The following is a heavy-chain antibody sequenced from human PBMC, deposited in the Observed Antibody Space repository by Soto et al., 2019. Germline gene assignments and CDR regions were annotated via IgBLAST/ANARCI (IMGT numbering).Heavy chain of an antibody. Sequence: GGSLRLSCAASGFTFSSYAMHWVRQAPGKGLEWVAVISYDGSNKYYADSVKGRFTISRDNSKNTLYLQMNSLRAEDTAVYYCARGTIPNYDFWGPYYGMDVWGQGTTVTVSS. CDR2: ISYDGSNK. CDR1: GFTFSSYA. CDR3: ARGTIPNYDFWGPYYGMDV. V-gene: IGHV3-30-3*01. D-gene: IGHD3-3*01. J-gene: IGHJ6*02.